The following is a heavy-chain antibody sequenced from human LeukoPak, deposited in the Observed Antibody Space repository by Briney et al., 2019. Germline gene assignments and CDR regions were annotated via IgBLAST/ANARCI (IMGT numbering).Heavy chain of an antibody. D-gene: IGHD6-13*01. CDR1: GFTFSDYY. CDR2: ISSSSSYI. Sequence: GGSLRLSCAASGFTFSDYYMSWIRQAPGKGLEWVSSISSSSSYIYYADSVKGRFTISRDNAKNSLYLQMNSLRAEDTAVYYCARSIAAAAPDYWGQGTLVTVSS. J-gene: IGHJ4*02. V-gene: IGHV3-21*01. CDR3: ARSIAAAAPDY.